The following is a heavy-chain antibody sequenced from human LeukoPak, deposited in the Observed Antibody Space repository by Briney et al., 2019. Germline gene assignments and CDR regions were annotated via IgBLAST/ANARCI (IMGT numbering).Heavy chain of an antibody. V-gene: IGHV3-21*04. D-gene: IGHD3-22*01. CDR2: ISSSSSYI. J-gene: IGHJ4*02. CDR3: AKSITMIVVVRNFDY. CDR1: GFTFSSYS. Sequence: GGSLRLSCAASGFTFSSYSMNWVRQAPGKGLEWVSSISSSSSYIYYADSVKGRFTISRDNSKNTLYLQMNSLRAEDTAVYYCAKSITMIVVVRNFDYWGQGTLVTVSS.